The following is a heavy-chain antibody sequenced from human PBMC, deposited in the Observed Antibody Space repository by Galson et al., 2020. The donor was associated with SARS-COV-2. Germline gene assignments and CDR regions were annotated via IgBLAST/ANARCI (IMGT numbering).Heavy chain of an antibody. V-gene: IGHV4-34*01. CDR3: ARGVGCSGGSCYSHQIYFDY. CDR1: GGSFSGYY. D-gene: IGHD2-15*01. CDR2: INHSGST. Sequence: SETLSLTCAVYGGSFSGYYWSWIRQPPGKGLEWIGEINHSGSTNYNPSLKSRVTISVDTSKNQFSLKLSSVTAADTAVYYCARGVGCSGGSCYSHQIYFDYWGQGTLVTVSS. J-gene: IGHJ4*02.